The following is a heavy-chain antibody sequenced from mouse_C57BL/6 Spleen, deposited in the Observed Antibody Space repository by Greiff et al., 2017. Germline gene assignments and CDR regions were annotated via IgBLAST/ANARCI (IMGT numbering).Heavy chain of an antibody. CDR1: GYAFSSYW. J-gene: IGHJ2*01. D-gene: IGHD1-2*01. CDR2: IYPGDGDT. CDR3: ARSATRGSFFDY. Sequence: QVQLQQSGAELVKPGASVKISCKASGYAFSSYWMNWVKQRPGKGLEWIGQIYPGDGDTNYNGKFKGKATLTADKSSSTAYMQLSSLISEDSAVYFCARSATRGSFFDYWGQGTTRTVSA. V-gene: IGHV1-80*01.